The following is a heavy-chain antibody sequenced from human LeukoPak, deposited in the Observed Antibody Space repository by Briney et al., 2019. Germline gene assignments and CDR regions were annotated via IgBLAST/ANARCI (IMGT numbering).Heavy chain of an antibody. CDR2: ISGSGGNA. CDR3: ARCGRSDWYFDL. Sequence: PGGSLRLSCAASGFTFNTYAMSWVRQAPGKGLEWVSAISGSGGNAYYADSVKDRFTISRDNSKNTLYLQMNSLKAEDTAVYYCARCGRSDWYFDLWGRGTLVTVSS. V-gene: IGHV3-23*01. D-gene: IGHD1-26*01. J-gene: IGHJ2*01. CDR1: GFTFNTYA.